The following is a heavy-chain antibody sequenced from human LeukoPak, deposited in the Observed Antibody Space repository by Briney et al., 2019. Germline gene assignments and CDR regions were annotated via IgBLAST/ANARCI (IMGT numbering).Heavy chain of an antibody. CDR3: ARGYSYGYFDS. CDR1: RGSISSGCYY. J-gene: IGHJ4*02. Sequence: PSGTLSLTCTVSRGSISSGCYYWTWLRQDPGKGLECIVYIYYTGSTYYNPSRRSRVTISVDTSKNEFSLKVSSGTAADSAVYFCARGYSYGYFDSWGQGTLVTVSS. V-gene: IGHV4-31*03. D-gene: IGHD5-18*01. CDR2: IYYTGST.